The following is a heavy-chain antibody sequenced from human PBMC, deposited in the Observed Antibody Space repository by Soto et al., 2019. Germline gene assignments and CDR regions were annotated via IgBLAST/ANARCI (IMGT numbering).Heavy chain of an antibody. Sequence: GASLNGSFKASGGTFSIYSISWFLHSPLQWLELMGVIIPIFGTANYAQKFQGRVTITAEESKSTAYMELSSLRSEDTAVYYCARTYIVVVPADNSKWFDHWGQRPMVTVSS. CDR2: IIPIFGTA. J-gene: IGHJ5*02. CDR3: ARTYIVVVPADNSKWFDH. V-gene: IGHV1-69*01. D-gene: IGHD2-2*01. CDR1: GGTFSIYS.